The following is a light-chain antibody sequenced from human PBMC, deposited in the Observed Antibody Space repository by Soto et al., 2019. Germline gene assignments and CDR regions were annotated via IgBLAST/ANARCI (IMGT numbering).Light chain of an antibody. CDR2: DAS. CDR1: QSVSSN. CDR3: QQHSNWPRT. J-gene: IGKJ1*01. V-gene: IGKV3-11*01. Sequence: EIVMTQSPSTLSVSPGESATLSCRASQSVSSNLAWHQQKPGQAPRLLIYDASNRATGIPARFSGSGSGTDFTLTISSLEPEDFAVYYCQQHSNWPRTFGQGTKVDI.